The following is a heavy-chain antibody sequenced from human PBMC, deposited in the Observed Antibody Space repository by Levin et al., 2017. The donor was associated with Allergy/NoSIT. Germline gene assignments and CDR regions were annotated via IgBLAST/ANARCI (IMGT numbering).Heavy chain of an antibody. D-gene: IGHD2-21*01. CDR3: ARRDSDGSNSFDY. CDR2: IFPSDSDT. J-gene: IGHJ4*02. CDR1: GYSFTNYW. Sequence: HGESLKISCQASGYSFTNYWFGWVRQRPGKGLEWMGLIFPSDSDTRVSPSFQGQIIMSVDKSINTAYLQWSSLKASDSGMYYCARRDSDGSNSFDYWGQGTLVTVSS. V-gene: IGHV5-51*01.